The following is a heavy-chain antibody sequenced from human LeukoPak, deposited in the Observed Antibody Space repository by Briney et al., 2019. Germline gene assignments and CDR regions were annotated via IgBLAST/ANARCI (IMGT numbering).Heavy chain of an antibody. CDR3: ARDRAYSSSADDAFDI. CDR1: GDSVSSNSAA. D-gene: IGHD6-6*01. Sequence: SQTLSLTCAISGDSVSSNSAAWNWIRQSPSRGLEWLGRTYYRSKWYNDYAVSVKSRITINPDTSKNQFSLQLNSVTPEDTAVYYCARDRAYSSSADDAFDIWGQGTMVTVSS. V-gene: IGHV6-1*01. CDR2: TYYRSKWYN. J-gene: IGHJ3*02.